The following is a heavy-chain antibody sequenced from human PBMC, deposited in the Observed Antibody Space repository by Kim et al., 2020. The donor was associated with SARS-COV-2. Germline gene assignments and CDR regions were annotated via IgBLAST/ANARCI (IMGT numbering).Heavy chain of an antibody. V-gene: IGHV3-23*01. J-gene: IGHJ4*02. Sequence: GGSLRLSCAASGFTFSSYAMSWVRQAPGKGLEWVSAISGSGGSTYYADSVKGRFTISRDNSKNTLYLQMNSLRAEDTAVYYCASLPFDWLLLSPFVDYWGQGTLVTVSS. D-gene: IGHD3-9*01. CDR1: GFTFSSYA. CDR2: ISGSGGST. CDR3: ASLPFDWLLLSPFVDY.